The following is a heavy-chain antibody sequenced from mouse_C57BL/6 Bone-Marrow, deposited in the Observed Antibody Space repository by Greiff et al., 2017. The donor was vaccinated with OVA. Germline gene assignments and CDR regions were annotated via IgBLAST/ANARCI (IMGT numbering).Heavy chain of an antibody. CDR2: ISDGGSYT. D-gene: IGHD1-1*01. Sequence: EVMLVESGGGLVKPGGSLKLSCAASGFTFSSYAMSWVRQTPEKRLEWVATISDGGSYTYYPDNVKGRFTISRDNAKNNLYLQMSHLKSEDTAMYYCARTLDYYGSSGDYWGQGTTLTVSS. V-gene: IGHV5-4*03. CDR3: ARTLDYYGSSGDY. J-gene: IGHJ2*01. CDR1: GFTFSSYA.